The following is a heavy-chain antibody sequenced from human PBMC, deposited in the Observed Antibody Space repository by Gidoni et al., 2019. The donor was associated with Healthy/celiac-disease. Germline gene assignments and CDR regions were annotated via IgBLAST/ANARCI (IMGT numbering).Heavy chain of an antibody. D-gene: IGHD6-13*01. CDR3: ASSSWYGNYYYYGMDV. J-gene: IGHJ6*02. CDR1: GYTFTSYY. V-gene: IGHV1-46*03. Sequence: QVQLVQSGAEVKKPGASVKVSCKASGYTFTSYYMHWVRQAPGQGLEWMGIINPSGGSTSYAQKFQGRVTMTRDTSTSTVYMELSSLRSEDTAVYYCASSSWYGNYYYYGMDVWGQGTTVTVSS. CDR2: INPSGGST.